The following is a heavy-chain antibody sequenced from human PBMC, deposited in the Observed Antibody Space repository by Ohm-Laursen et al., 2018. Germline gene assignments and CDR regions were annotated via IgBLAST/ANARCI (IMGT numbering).Heavy chain of an antibody. V-gene: IGHV3-23*01. D-gene: IGHD3/OR15-3a*01. CDR3: AQTWAEVGPRGEYFQH. CDR2: ISGSGLNT. CDR1: GFTFSSYG. J-gene: IGHJ1*01. Sequence: SLRLSCSASGFTFSSYGMHWVRQAPGKGLEFVSAISGSGLNTYYADSVKGRYTISRDNSKNTHYLQMNSLSAEDTAVYYCAQTWAEVGPRGEYFQHWGQGTLVTVSS.